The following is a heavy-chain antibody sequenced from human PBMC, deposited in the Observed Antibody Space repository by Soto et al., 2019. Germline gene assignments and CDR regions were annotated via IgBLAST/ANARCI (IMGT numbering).Heavy chain of an antibody. Sequence: QVQLQESGPGLVKPSETLSLTCTVSGGSIGGYYWSCIRPSPEKGLEWSGNIYYSGSTLSNPSLKSRISISLDTSKNQFSLKVTSVTPADTAVYYCARVGQSIAARRAFDIWGQGTMVTVSS. D-gene: IGHD6-6*01. CDR2: IYYSGST. CDR3: ARVGQSIAARRAFDI. V-gene: IGHV4-59*01. CDR1: GGSIGGYY. J-gene: IGHJ3*02.